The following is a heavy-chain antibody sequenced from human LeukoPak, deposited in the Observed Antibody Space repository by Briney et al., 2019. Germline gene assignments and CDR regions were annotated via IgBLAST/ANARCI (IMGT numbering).Heavy chain of an antibody. Sequence: SQTLSLTCAISGDSVSSNSAAWNWIRQSPSRGLEWLGRTYYRSKWYNDYAVSVKSRITINPDTSKNQFSLQLNSVTPEDTAVYYCARNLAVAGTTWEYFDYWGQGTLVTVSS. J-gene: IGHJ4*02. V-gene: IGHV6-1*01. CDR1: GDSVSSNSAA. D-gene: IGHD6-19*01. CDR2: TYYRSKWYN. CDR3: ARNLAVAGTTWEYFDY.